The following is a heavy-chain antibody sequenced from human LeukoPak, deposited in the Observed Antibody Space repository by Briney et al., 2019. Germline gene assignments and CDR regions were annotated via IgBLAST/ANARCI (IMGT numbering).Heavy chain of an antibody. V-gene: IGHV3-21*01. J-gene: IGHJ4*02. Sequence: GGSLRLSCAASGFTLCRYSMNWLRHAPGKGREWVSSISSSSSYIYYADSLKGGFTISRDNAKNSLYLQMNSLRAEDTAVYYCARDPVYCSGGSCYNYFDCWGQGTLVIVSS. CDR3: ARDPVYCSGGSCYNYFDC. CDR1: GFTLCRYS. CDR2: ISSSSSYI. D-gene: IGHD2-15*01.